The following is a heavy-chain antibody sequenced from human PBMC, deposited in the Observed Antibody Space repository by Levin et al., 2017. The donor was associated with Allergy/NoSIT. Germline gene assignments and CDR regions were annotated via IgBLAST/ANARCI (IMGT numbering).Heavy chain of an antibody. J-gene: IGHJ3*02. CDR3: AADVIAKVAFDI. CDR2: IVVGSGNT. CDR1: GFTFTSSA. V-gene: IGHV1-58*02. Sequence: KISCKASGFTFTSSAMQWVRQARGQRLEWIGWIVVGSGNTNYAQKFQERVTITRDMSTSTAYMELSSLRSEDTAVYYCAADVIAKVAFDIWGQGTMVTVSS. D-gene: IGHD6-13*01.